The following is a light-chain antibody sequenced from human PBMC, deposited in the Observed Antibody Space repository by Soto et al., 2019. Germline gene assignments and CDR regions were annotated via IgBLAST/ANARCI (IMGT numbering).Light chain of an antibody. V-gene: IGKV3-15*01. Sequence: EIVMTQSPATLSVSPGERATLSCRASQSVNSNSVWYQQKPGQAPRLLIYGASTRAAGIPARFSGSGSGTEFTLTISSLQSEDFANYYCQQFNNWPPVTFGQGTKVEIK. J-gene: IGKJ1*01. CDR3: QQFNNWPPVT. CDR2: GAS. CDR1: QSVNSN.